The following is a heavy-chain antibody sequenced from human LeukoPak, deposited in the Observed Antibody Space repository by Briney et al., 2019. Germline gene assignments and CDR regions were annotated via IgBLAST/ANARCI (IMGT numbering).Heavy chain of an antibody. Sequence: GGSLRLSCAASGFTFSSHAMGWIRQAPGKGLEWVSSITGSGGGTYYGDSVKGRFTISRDNSKNTLYLQMNSLRAEDTAVYYCAKDGGGSLEWLPPMDVWGQGTTVTVSS. V-gene: IGHV3-23*01. D-gene: IGHD3-3*01. CDR1: GFTFSSHA. CDR2: ITGSGGGT. J-gene: IGHJ6*02. CDR3: AKDGGGSLEWLPPMDV.